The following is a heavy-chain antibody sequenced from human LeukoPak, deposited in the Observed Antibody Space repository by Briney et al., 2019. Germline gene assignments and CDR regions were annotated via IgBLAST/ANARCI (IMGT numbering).Heavy chain of an antibody. V-gene: IGHV4-34*01. CDR1: GGSFSGYY. CDR2: INHSGST. J-gene: IGHJ5*02. D-gene: IGHD6-6*01. Sequence: SETLSLTCAVYGGSFSGYYWSWIRQPPGKGLEWIGEINHSGSTNYNPSLKSRVTISVDTSKNQFSLKLSSVTAADTAVYYCARWGSYSSSDGWFDPWGQGTLVTVSS. CDR3: ARWGSYSSSDGWFDP.